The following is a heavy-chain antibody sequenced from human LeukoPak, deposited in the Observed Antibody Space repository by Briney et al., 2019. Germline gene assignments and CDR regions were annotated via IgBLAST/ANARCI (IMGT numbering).Heavy chain of an antibody. CDR1: GFAVSSNY. J-gene: IGHJ4*02. CDR2: IYSGGST. V-gene: IGHV3-53*01. D-gene: IGHD3-22*01. CDR3: ARVRFGYDSSGYYLPYYFDY. Sequence: GGSLRLSCVASGFAVSSNYMSWVRQAPGKWLEWVSVIYSGGSTYYADSVKGRFTISRDNTKNTLYFQMNSLRVEDTAVYYCARVRFGYDSSGYYLPYYFDYWGQGTLVTVSS.